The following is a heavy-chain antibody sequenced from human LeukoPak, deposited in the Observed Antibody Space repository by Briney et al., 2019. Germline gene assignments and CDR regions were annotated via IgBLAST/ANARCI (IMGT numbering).Heavy chain of an antibody. CDR2: IYYSGST. V-gene: IGHV4-59*01. Sequence: PSETLSLTCTVSGGSISSYYWSWIRQPPGKGLEWIGYIYYSGSTNYNPSLKSRVTISVDTSYNQFSLKLSSVAAADTAWYYCARGIYCSSTSCYYYFDYWGQGTLVTVSS. J-gene: IGHJ4*02. CDR3: ARGIYCSSTSCYYYFDY. D-gene: IGHD2-2*01. CDR1: GGSISSYY.